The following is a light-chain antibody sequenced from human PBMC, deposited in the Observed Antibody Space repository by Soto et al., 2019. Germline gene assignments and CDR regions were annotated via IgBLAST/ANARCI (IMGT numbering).Light chain of an antibody. CDR1: QRVGSN. J-gene: IGKJ2*01. V-gene: IGKV3-15*01. Sequence: EIVMTQSPATRSVSPGERATLSCRASQRVGSNLAWDQPKPGQEPRLLLYGASTRATGIPGRFSGSGSATEFTNTISRLQSEELAVYSCQQYNNWPPYTFVQGTKLEIQ. CDR3: QQYNNWPPYT. CDR2: GAS.